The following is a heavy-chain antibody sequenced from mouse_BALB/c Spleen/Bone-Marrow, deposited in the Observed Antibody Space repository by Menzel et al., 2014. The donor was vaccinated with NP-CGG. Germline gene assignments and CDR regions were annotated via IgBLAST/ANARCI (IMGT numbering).Heavy chain of an antibody. CDR3: ARILLRSYAMNY. J-gene: IGHJ4*01. V-gene: IGHV3-8*02. CDR2: ISYSGST. D-gene: IGHD1-1*01. CDR1: GDSITSSY. Sequence: EVKLMESGPSLVKPSQTLSLTCSVTGDSITSSYWNWIRKFPGNKLEYMGYISYSGSTNYNPSLKSRISITRDTSKNQYYLQLNSVTTEDTATYYCARILLRSYAMNYWGQGTSVTVSS.